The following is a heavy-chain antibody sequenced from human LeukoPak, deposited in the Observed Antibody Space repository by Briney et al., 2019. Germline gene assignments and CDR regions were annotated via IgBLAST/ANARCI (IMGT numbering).Heavy chain of an antibody. CDR2: IIPSGHTT. D-gene: IGHD3-10*01. CDR3: AKDGWFGELLPYYFDY. V-gene: IGHV3-23*01. Sequence: GGSLRLSCAASGFTFSSHGMNWVRQAPGKGLEWVSGIIPSGHTTYYADSVRGRFTISRDNSRNTLYLQMNSLRAEDTAVYYCAKDGWFGELLPYYFDYWGQGTLVTVSS. CDR1: GFTFSSHG. J-gene: IGHJ4*02.